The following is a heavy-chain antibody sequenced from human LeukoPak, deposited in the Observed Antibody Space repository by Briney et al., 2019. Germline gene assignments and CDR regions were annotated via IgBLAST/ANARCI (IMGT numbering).Heavy chain of an antibody. CDR2: IKQDGSEE. CDR1: GFTFSSYA. V-gene: IGHV3-7*03. CDR3: ARGGSYPGC. Sequence: GGSLRLSCAASGFTFSSYAMSWVRQAPGKGLEWVAKIKQDGSEEYYVDSVKGRFTISRDNAKNSLFLQMNSLRVEDTAIYYCARGGSYPGCWGQGTLVTVSS. J-gene: IGHJ4*02. D-gene: IGHD1-26*01.